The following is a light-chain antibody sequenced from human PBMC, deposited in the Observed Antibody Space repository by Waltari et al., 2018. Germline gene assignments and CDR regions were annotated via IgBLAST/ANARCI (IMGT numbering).Light chain of an antibody. J-gene: IGKJ4*01. CDR1: QTVRTY. CDR3: QQRYKWPLT. Sequence: CRASQTVRTYVAWYLQRPGQPPSLLIYDSSSRATGIPARFSGSGSETDFTLTISSLEPEDFAVYYCQQRYKWPLTFGGGSKVEI. V-gene: IGKV3-11*01. CDR2: DSS.